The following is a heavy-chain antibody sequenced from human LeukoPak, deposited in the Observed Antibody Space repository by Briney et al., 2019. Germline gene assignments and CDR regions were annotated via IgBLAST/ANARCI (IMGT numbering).Heavy chain of an antibody. D-gene: IGHD4-11*01. J-gene: IGHJ4*02. Sequence: PSETLSLTCTVSGGSISSYYWSWIRQPPGKGLEWIGYIYYSGSTNYNPSLKSRVTISVDTSKNQFSLKLSSVTAADTAVYYCAAHMTTVTTEDYWGQGTLVTVSS. CDR2: IYYSGST. CDR1: GGSISSYY. CDR3: AAHMTTVTTEDY. V-gene: IGHV4-59*01.